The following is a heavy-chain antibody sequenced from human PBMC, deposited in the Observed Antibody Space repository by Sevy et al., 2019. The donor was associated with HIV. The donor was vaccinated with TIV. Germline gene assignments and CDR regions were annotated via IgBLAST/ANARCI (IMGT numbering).Heavy chain of an antibody. J-gene: IGHJ6*02. D-gene: IGHD6-25*01. CDR1: GFTFSRYG. V-gene: IGHV3-30*18. Sequence: GGSLRLSCAASGFTFSRYGMHWVRQAPGKGLEWVAVISYDGSNKYYADSMKGRFTISRENSKNTLYLQMNSLGAEDTAVYYCVKVKGGSGKGYYTMDVWGQGTTVTVSS. CDR2: ISYDGSNK. CDR3: VKVKGGSGKGYYTMDV.